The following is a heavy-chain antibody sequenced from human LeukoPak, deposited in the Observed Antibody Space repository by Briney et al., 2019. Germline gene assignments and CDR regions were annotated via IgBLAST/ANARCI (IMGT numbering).Heavy chain of an antibody. CDR1: GYTFTGYY. Sequence: ASVKVSCKASGYTFTGYYMHWVRQAPGQGLEWMGWINPNSGGTNYAQKFQGRVTMTRDTSISTAYMDLSRLKSDDTAVYYCPRHGRFYDAFDIWGQGTMVTVSS. CDR2: INPNSGGT. CDR3: PRHGRFYDAFDI. D-gene: IGHD3-3*01. V-gene: IGHV1-2*02. J-gene: IGHJ3*02.